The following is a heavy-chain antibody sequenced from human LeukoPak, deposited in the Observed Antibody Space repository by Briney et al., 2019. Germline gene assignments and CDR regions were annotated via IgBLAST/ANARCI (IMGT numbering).Heavy chain of an antibody. J-gene: IGHJ5*02. CDR2: ISYDGSNK. CDR3: ARVESSSLNWFDP. V-gene: IGHV3-30*09. D-gene: IGHD6-13*01. Sequence: GGSLRLSCAASGFTFSSYAMHWVRQAPGKGLEWVAVISYDGSNKYYADSVKDRFAISRDNSKNTLYLQMNSLRAEDTAVYYCARVESSSLNWFDPWGQGTLVTVSS. CDR1: GFTFSSYA.